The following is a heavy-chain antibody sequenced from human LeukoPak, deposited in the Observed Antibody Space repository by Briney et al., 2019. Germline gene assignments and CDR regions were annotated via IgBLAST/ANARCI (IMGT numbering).Heavy chain of an antibody. CDR1: GFTFSNYA. CDR3: AKGSDSSGLYPFDY. CDR2: ISGSGGST. J-gene: IGHJ4*02. Sequence: PGGSLRLSCAASGFTFSNYAMHWVRQAPGKGLEWVSAISGSGGSTYYADSVKGRFTISRDNSKNTLYLQMNSLRAEDTAVYYCAKGSDSSGLYPFDYWGQGTLVTVSS. V-gene: IGHV3-23*01. D-gene: IGHD3-22*01.